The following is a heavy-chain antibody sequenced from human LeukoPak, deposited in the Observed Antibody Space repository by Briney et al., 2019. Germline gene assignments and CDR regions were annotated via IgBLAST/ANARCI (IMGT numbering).Heavy chain of an antibody. CDR2: ISGSGGST. CDR3: AKDQGTGIAAAGTPHY. Sequence: GGSLRLSCAASGFTFSSYAMSWVRQAPGKGLEWVSVISGSGGSTYYADSVKGRFTISRDNSKNTLYLQMNSLRAEDTAVYYCAKDQGTGIAAAGTPHYWGQGTLVTVSS. J-gene: IGHJ4*02. V-gene: IGHV3-23*01. CDR1: GFTFSSYA. D-gene: IGHD6-13*01.